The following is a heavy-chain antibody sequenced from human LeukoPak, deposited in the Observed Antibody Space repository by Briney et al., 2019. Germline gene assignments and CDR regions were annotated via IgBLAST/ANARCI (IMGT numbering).Heavy chain of an antibody. V-gene: IGHV3-73*01. CDR2: IRSKANSYAT. D-gene: IGHD6-19*01. J-gene: IGHJ4*02. CDR3: VRAVAGTLKSDY. CDR1: GFTFSGSA. Sequence: GGSLRLSCAASGFTFSGSAMHWVRQASGKGLEWVGRIRSKANSYATAYAASVKGRFTISRDDSKNTAYLQMNSLKTEDTAVYYCVRAVAGTLKSDYWGQGTLVTVSS.